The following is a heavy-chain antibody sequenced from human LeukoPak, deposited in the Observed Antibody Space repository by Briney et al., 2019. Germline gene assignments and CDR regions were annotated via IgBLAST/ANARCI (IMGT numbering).Heavy chain of an antibody. Sequence: GGSLRLSCAASGFTFSSYAMHWVRQAPGKGLEWVAVISYDGSNKYYADSVKGRFTISRDNSKNTLYLQMNSLRAEDTAVYYCARSIDVTCYYYGMDVWGQGTTVTVSS. CDR2: ISYDGSNK. D-gene: IGHD1-14*01. CDR1: GFTFSSYA. CDR3: ARSIDVTCYYYGMDV. J-gene: IGHJ6*02. V-gene: IGHV3-30-3*01.